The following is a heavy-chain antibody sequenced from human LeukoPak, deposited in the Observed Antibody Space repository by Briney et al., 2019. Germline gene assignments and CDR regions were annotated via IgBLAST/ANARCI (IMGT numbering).Heavy chain of an antibody. J-gene: IGHJ4*02. D-gene: IGHD6-19*01. V-gene: IGHV6-1*01. CDR1: GDIVSSNSAA. CDR2: TYYRSKWFI. CDR3: TRSDCSSGRCPGFDN. Sequence: PSQTLSLTCDISGDIVSSNSAAWNWIRQSPSRGLEWLGRTYYRSKWFINYAPSVKSRIIINPDTPKNQVSLQLNSVTPEDTAVYYCTRSDCSSGRCPGFDNWGQGTLVTVSS.